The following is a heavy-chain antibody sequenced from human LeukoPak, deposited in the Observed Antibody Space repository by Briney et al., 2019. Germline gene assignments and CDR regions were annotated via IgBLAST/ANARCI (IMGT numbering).Heavy chain of an antibody. CDR2: ISYDGSNK. D-gene: IGHD6-19*01. Sequence: GGSLRLSCAASGFTFSSYAMHWVRQAPGKGLEWVAVISYDGSNKYYADSVKGRFTISRDNSKNTLYLQMNSLRAEDTAVYYCAREHWQWLAYYYYMDVWGKGTTVTVSS. CDR1: GFTFSSYA. CDR3: AREHWQWLAYYYYMDV. V-gene: IGHV3-30*04. J-gene: IGHJ6*03.